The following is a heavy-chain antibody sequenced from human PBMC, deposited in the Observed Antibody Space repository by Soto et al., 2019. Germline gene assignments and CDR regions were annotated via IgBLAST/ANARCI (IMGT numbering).Heavy chain of an antibody. J-gene: IGHJ6*02. CDR2: IYYSGST. V-gene: IGHV4-30-2*03. Sequence: SETLSLTCAVSGGSISSGGYSWSWIRQPPGKGLEWIGYIYYSGSTNYNPSLESRVTISVDTSKNQFSLKVSSVTAADTAVYYCARLGGYCSSTSCYGYCGMDVWGQGTTVTVSS. CDR3: ARLGGYCSSTSCYGYCGMDV. CDR1: GGSISSGGYS. D-gene: IGHD2-2*01.